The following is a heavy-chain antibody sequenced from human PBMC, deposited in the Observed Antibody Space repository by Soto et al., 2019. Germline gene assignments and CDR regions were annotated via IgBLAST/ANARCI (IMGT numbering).Heavy chain of an antibody. D-gene: IGHD2-15*01. CDR2: IYYSGST. CDR1: GGSISSYY. V-gene: IGHV4-59*08. CDR3: ASFRCSGGSCALSP. J-gene: IGHJ5*02. Sequence: PSETLSLTCTVSGGSISSYYWSWIRQPPGKGLEWIGYIYYSGSTNYNPSLKSRVTISVDTSKNQFSLKLSSVTAADTAVYYCASFRCSGGSCALSPWGQGTLVTVSS.